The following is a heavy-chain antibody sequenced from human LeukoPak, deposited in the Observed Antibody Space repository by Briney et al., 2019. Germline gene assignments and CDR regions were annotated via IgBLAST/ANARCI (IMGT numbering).Heavy chain of an antibody. CDR3: ARGPRGSGGSCYSV. V-gene: IGHV4-34*01. Sequence: NPSETLSLTCAVYGGSFSGYYWSWIRQPPGKGLEWIGEINHSGSTNHNPSPKSRVTISVDTSKNQFSLKLSSVTAADTAVYYCARGPRGSGGSCYSVWGQGTLVTVSS. D-gene: IGHD2-15*01. CDR2: INHSGST. J-gene: IGHJ4*02. CDR1: GGSFSGYY.